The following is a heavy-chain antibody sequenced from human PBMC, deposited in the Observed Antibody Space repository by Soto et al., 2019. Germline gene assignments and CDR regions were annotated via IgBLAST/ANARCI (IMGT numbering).Heavy chain of an antibody. D-gene: IGHD2-21*01. CDR2: IWYDGSNK. J-gene: IGHJ4*02. CDR3: ARVGDWQSLYYFDY. CDR1: GFTFSSYG. Sequence: QVQLVESGGVVVQPGRSLRLSCAASGFTFSSYGMHWVRQAPGKGLEWVAVIWYDGSNKYYADSVKGRFTISRDNSKNTLYLQMNSLRAEDTAVYYCARVGDWQSLYYFDYWGQGTLVTVSS. V-gene: IGHV3-33*01.